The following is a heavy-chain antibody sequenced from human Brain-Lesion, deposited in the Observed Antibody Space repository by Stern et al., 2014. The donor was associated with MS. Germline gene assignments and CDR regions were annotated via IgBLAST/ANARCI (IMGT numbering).Heavy chain of an antibody. Sequence: QVQLVESGPGLVKPSQTLSLTCTVSGGSISSGSYYWNWIRQPAGKGLEWIGRMSSSGSINYNPSLKSRVTISGAPPKNQFPLKVISVTAADTAVYYCARETGGYTYGDTDFFDFWGQGALVTVSS. J-gene: IGHJ4*02. CDR1: GGSISSGSYY. V-gene: IGHV4-61*02. CDR2: MSSSGSI. CDR3: ARETGGYTYGDTDFFDF. D-gene: IGHD5-18*01.